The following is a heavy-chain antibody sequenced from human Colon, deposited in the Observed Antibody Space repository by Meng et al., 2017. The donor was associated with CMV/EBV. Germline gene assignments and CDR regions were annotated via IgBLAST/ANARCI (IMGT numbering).Heavy chain of an antibody. CDR3: ARGMLESRTDAFDV. CDR1: GFTFSGYW. J-gene: IGHJ3*01. CDR2: ISIQGTTT. Sequence: GESLKISCAASGFTFSGYWMHWVRQAPGKGLVWVSRISIQGTTTTYADSVRGRFTISRDSAKNTVYLQMNSLRDEDTAMYYCARGMLESRTDAFDVWGQGTMVTVSS. V-gene: IGHV3-74*01. D-gene: IGHD3-3*01.